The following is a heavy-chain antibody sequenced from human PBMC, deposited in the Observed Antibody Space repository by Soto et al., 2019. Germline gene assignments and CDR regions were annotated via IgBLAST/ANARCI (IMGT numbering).Heavy chain of an antibody. CDR1: GFTFSSYA. V-gene: IGHV3-30-3*01. Sequence: PGGSLRLSCAASGFTFSSYAMHWVRQAPGKGLEWVAVISYDGSNKYYADSVKGRFTISRDNSKNTLYLQMNSLRAEDTAVYYCARSIAAGPRGYYYGMDVWGQGTTVTVSS. CDR2: ISYDGSNK. D-gene: IGHD6-13*01. CDR3: ARSIAAGPRGYYYGMDV. J-gene: IGHJ6*02.